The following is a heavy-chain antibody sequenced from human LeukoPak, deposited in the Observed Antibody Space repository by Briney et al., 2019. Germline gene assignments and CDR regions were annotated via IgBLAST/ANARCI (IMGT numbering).Heavy chain of an antibody. CDR1: GFTVSSNY. D-gene: IGHD4-17*01. J-gene: IGHJ4*02. V-gene: IGHV3-53*01. CDR2: IYSGGST. Sequence: GGSLRLSCAASGFTVSSNYMSWVRQAPGKGLEWVSVIYSGGSTYYADSVKGRFTISRDNSKNTLYLQMNSLRAEDTAVYYCAKVDYGADYFDYWGQGTLVTVSS. CDR3: AKVDYGADYFDY.